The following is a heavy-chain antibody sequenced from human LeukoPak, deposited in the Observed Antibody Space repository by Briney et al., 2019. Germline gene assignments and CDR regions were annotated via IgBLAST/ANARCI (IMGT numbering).Heavy chain of an antibody. J-gene: IGHJ4*02. D-gene: IGHD2-2*01. Sequence: PGWSLRLSCAASGFTFSSYGMSWVRQAPGMGLEWVSAISGSGGSTYHADSVRGRFTVSRDNSKNTPYLQMNSLRAEDTAVYYCAVQGGYCSSTSCSPADYWGQGTLVTVSS. CDR1: GFTFSSYG. CDR3: AVQGGYCSSTSCSPADY. V-gene: IGHV3-23*01. CDR2: ISGSGGST.